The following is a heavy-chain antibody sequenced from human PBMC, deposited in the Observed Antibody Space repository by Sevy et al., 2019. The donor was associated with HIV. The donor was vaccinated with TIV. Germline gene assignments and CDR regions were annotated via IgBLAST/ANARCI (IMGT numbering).Heavy chain of an antibody. CDR3: ARDQGRDGYNRGAFDI. CDR2: IIPIFGTA. CDR1: GGTFSSYA. J-gene: IGHJ3*02. Sequence: KISCKASGGTFSSYAISWVRQAPGQGLEWMGGIIPIFGTANYAQKFQGRVTITADESTSTAYMELSSLRSEDTAVYYCARDQGRDGYNRGAFDIWGQGTMVTVSS. D-gene: IGHD5-12*01. V-gene: IGHV1-69*01.